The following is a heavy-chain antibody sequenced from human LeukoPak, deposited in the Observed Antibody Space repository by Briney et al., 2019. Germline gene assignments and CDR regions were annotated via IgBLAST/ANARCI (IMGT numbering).Heavy chain of an antibody. CDR2: VTGGGGTT. J-gene: IGHJ4*02. CDR1: GFYFSNYD. CDR3: AKRGSYFGGFDY. Sequence: GGSLRLSCAASGFYFSNYDMSWVRQAPGKGLEWVSAVTGGGGTTYYADSVKGRFTISRDNSKSTLYLQMNSLRAEDTAVYYCAKRGSYFGGFDYWGQETLVTVSS. V-gene: IGHV3-23*01. D-gene: IGHD3-10*01.